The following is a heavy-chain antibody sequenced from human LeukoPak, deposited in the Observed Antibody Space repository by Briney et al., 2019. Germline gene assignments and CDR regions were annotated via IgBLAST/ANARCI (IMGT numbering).Heavy chain of an antibody. CDR2: IIPIFGTA. CDR1: GYTFTSYD. J-gene: IGHJ4*02. Sequence: GSSVKVSCKASGYTFTSYDINWVRQATGQGLEWMGGIIPIFGTANYAQKFQGRVTITADESTSTAYMELSSLRSEDTAVYYCARGPLGCSSTSCYLVSPFDYWGQGTLVTVSS. CDR3: ARGPLGCSSTSCYLVSPFDY. V-gene: IGHV1-69*01. D-gene: IGHD2-2*01.